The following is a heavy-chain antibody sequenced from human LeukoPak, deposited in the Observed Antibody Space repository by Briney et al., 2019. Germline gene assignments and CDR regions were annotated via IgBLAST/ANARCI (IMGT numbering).Heavy chain of an antibody. Sequence: PGGSLRLSCAASGFTFSSYAMSWFRQAPGKGLEWVSAISGSGGSTYYADSVKGRFTISRDNSKNTLYLQMNSLRAEDTAVYYCAKYDYGDYYGMDVWGKGTTVTVSS. CDR3: AKYDYGDYYGMDV. J-gene: IGHJ6*04. V-gene: IGHV3-23*01. CDR1: GFTFSSYA. D-gene: IGHD4-17*01. CDR2: ISGSGGST.